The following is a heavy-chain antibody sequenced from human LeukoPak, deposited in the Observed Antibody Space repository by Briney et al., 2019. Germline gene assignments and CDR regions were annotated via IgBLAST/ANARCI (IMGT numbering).Heavy chain of an antibody. Sequence: GGSLRLSCAASGFTFSSYSMNWVRQAPGKGLEWVSSISSSSSYIYYADSVKGRFTISRDNAKNSLYLQMNSLRAEDTAVYYCARDLTREGAFDYWGQGTLVTVSS. D-gene: IGHD1-26*01. J-gene: IGHJ4*02. CDR3: ARDLTREGAFDY. CDR2: ISSSSSYI. CDR1: GFTFSSYS. V-gene: IGHV3-21*01.